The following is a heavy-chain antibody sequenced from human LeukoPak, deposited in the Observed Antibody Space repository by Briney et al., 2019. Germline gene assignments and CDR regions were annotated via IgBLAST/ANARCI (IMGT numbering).Heavy chain of an antibody. CDR3: AKDRVWDFDY. J-gene: IGHJ4*02. CDR1: GFTFSSYE. Sequence: PGGSLRLSCAASGFTFSSYEMNWVRQAPGKGLEWVSYISSSGSTIYYADSVKGRFTISRDNSKNTLYLQMNSLRAEDTAVYYCAKDRVWDFDYWGQGTLVTVSS. V-gene: IGHV3-48*03. D-gene: IGHD1-26*01. CDR2: ISSSGSTI.